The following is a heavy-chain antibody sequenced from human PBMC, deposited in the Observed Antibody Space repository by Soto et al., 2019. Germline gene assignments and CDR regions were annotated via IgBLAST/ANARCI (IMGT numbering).Heavy chain of an antibody. D-gene: IGHD3-22*01. CDR3: ARDKHYYYDSSGYSNAFDI. J-gene: IGHJ3*02. CDR1: GYTFTSYY. Sequence: ASVKVSCKASGYTFTSYYMHWVRQAPGQGLEWMGIINPSGGSTSYAQKFQGRVTMTRDTSTSTVYMELSSLRSEDTAVYYCARDKHYYYDSSGYSNAFDIWGQGTMVNV. CDR2: INPSGGST. V-gene: IGHV1-46*03.